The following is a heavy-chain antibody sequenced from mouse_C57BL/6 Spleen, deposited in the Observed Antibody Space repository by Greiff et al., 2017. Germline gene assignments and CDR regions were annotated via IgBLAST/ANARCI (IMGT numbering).Heavy chain of an antibody. V-gene: IGHV1-80*01. Sequence: QVQLKESGAELVKPGASVKISCKASGYAFSIYWMNWVKQRPGKGLEWIGQIYPGDGDTNYNGKFKGKATLTADKSSSTAYMQLSSLTSEDSAVYFCARNRYDGYAMDYWGQGTSVTVSS. J-gene: IGHJ4*01. CDR3: ARNRYDGYAMDY. CDR2: IYPGDGDT. CDR1: GYAFSIYW. D-gene: IGHD2-12*01.